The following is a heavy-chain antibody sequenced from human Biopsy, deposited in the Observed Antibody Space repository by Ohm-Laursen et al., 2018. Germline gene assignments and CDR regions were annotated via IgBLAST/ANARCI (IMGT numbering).Heavy chain of an antibody. D-gene: IGHD3-22*01. CDR1: GASISDYY. CDR2: ICTSGST. CDR3: AKGYTDYSDSSGFSYYFRY. Sequence: SETLSLTCAVSGASISDYYCVWIRQPSGKGLEWIGLICTSGSTTYNPSLRSRVTMSVDTSKNQFTLNLSSVTAADTAMYYCAKGYTDYSDSSGFSYYFRYWGQGTLVTVSS. J-gene: IGHJ4*02. V-gene: IGHV4-4*07.